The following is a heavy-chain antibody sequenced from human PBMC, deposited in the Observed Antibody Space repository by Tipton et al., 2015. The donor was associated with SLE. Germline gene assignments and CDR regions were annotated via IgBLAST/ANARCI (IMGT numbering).Heavy chain of an antibody. Sequence: GSLRLSCAASGFTYSGYAMHWVRQAPGKGLEWVAFIRADGSNKDYADSVTGRFTISRDNSKNTLYLQMNCLRVEDTAVYYCAGGTGAYFDHWGQGTLVTVSS. CDR2: IRADGSNK. D-gene: IGHD3-16*01. V-gene: IGHV3-30*02. CDR1: GFTYSGYA. J-gene: IGHJ4*02. CDR3: AGGTGAYFDH.